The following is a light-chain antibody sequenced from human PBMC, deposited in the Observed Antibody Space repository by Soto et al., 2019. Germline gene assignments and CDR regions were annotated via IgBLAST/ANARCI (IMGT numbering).Light chain of an antibody. V-gene: IGKV3-15*01. CDR2: DAS. CDR1: QSVRSN. Sequence: EIVMTQSPATLSVSPGERSTLSCRASQSVRSNLAWYQQRPGQAPRLLIYDASTRATGLPARFSGSGSGTDFTLTISRLEPEDFAVYYCQQYGSSPPITFGQGTRLEIK. J-gene: IGKJ5*01. CDR3: QQYGSSPPIT.